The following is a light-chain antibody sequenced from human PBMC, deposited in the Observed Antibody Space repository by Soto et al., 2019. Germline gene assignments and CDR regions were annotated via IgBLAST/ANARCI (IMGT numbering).Light chain of an antibody. CDR2: GES. V-gene: IGKV3-15*01. CDR1: QSVSSN. J-gene: IGKJ2*01. CDR3: QKYNNWPRT. Sequence: ETVMTQSPATLSVSPGEIATLSCRASQSVSSNLAWYQQTTGQTPRILIYGESTRATGVPARFSGGGSGTELSLTISSLQSEDFAVYYCQKYNNWPRTFGQGTKVDIK.